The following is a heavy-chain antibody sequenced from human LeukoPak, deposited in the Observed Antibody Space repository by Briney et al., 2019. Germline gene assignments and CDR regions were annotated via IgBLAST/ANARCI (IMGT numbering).Heavy chain of an antibody. CDR1: GYPFTIYG. CDR2: VSTSNGDT. CDR3: ARDYYESRIYWHDTFDI. Sequence: ASVKVSCKASGYPFTIYGISWVRQAPGQGLEWMGWVSTSNGDTYYAQKLQGRVTMTTDTSTSTIYMELRSLSSDDTALYYCARDYYESRIYWHDTFDIWGQGTMVTVSS. J-gene: IGHJ3*02. D-gene: IGHD3-22*01. V-gene: IGHV1-18*01.